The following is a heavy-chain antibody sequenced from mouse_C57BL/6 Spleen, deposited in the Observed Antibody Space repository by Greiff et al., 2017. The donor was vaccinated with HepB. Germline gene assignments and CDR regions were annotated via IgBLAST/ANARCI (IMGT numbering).Heavy chain of an antibody. CDR3: ARSYYSTTRYFDV. D-gene: IGHD2-5*01. V-gene: IGHV1-61*01. CDR1: GYTFTSYW. J-gene: IGHJ1*03. Sequence: VQLQQPGAELVRPGSSVKLSCKASGYTFTSYWMDWVKQRPGQGLEWIGNIYPSDSETHYNQKFKDKATLTVDKSSSTAYMQLSSLTPEDSAVYYCARSYYSTTRYFDVWGTGTTVTVSS. CDR2: IYPSDSET.